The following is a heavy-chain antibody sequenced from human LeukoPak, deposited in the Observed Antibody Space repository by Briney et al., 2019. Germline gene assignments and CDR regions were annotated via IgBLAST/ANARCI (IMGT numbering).Heavy chain of an antibody. D-gene: IGHD3-10*01. J-gene: IGHJ4*02. Sequence: ASVKVSCKVSGYTLTEFSMHWVRQAPGKGLEWMGGFDPEDGTTIYAQKFQGRVTMTEDTSTDTAYMELSSLTSEDAAIYYCTRGASMNRGIIIHYFDYWGQGTLVTVSS. CDR1: GYTLTEFS. CDR3: TRGASMNRGIIIHYFDY. CDR2: FDPEDGTT. V-gene: IGHV1-24*01.